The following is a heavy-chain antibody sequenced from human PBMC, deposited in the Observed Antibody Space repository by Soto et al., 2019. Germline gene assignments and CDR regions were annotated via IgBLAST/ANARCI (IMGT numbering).Heavy chain of an antibody. J-gene: IGHJ4*02. CDR1: GFTVSSNY. V-gene: IGHV3-66*01. CDR3: AIVPYDSSGYRDY. CDR2: IYSGGST. D-gene: IGHD3-22*01. Sequence: PGGSLRLSCAASGFTVSSNYMSWVRQAPGKGLEWVSVIYSGGSTYYADSVKGRFTISRDNSKNTLYLQMNSLRAEDTAVYYCAIVPYDSSGYRDYWGKGTLVNVSS.